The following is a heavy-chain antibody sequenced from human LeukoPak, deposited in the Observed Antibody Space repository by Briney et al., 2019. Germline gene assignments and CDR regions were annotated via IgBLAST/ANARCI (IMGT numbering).Heavy chain of an antibody. CDR2: IYYSGST. CDR3: ARGRAAAGTDY. J-gene: IGHJ4*02. D-gene: IGHD6-13*01. V-gene: IGHV4-39*01. CDR1: GGSISSSSYY. Sequence: SETLSLTCTVSGGSISSSSYYWGWIRQPPGKGLEWIGSIYYSGSTYYNPSLKSRVTISVDTSKNQFSLKLSSVTAADTAVYYCARGRAAAGTDYWGQGTLVTVSS.